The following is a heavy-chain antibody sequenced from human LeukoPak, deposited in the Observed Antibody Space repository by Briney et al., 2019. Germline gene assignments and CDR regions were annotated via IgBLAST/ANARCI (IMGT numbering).Heavy chain of an antibody. J-gene: IGHJ4*02. Sequence: ASVKVSCKASGYTFTSYDINWVRQATGQGLEWMGWMNPNSGVTGYAQKFQGRVTMTRNTSISAAYMELSSLRSEDTAVYYCARTGGSGYYYEYWGQGTLVTVSS. CDR2: MNPNSGVT. CDR1: GYTFTSYD. D-gene: IGHD3-22*01. V-gene: IGHV1-8*01. CDR3: ARTGGSGYYYEY.